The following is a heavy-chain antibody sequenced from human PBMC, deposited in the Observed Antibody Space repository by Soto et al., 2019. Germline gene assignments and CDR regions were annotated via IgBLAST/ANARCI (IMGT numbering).Heavy chain of an antibody. V-gene: IGHV4-59*01. CDR1: GGSINGYY. CDR3: ARQEAVPGTPFDS. Sequence: QVHLQESGPGLVKPSETLSLTCTVSGGSINGYYWNWIRQTPGKGLEWLGYIYFSGSTHYNPSLKTRLTISLDPSKKQFSLKLSSVTAADTAVYYCARQEAVPGTPFDSWGQGTLVSVSS. D-gene: IGHD6-19*01. CDR2: IYFSGST. J-gene: IGHJ4*02.